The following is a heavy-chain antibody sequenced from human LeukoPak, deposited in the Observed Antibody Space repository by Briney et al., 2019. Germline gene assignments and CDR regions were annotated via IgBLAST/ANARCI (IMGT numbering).Heavy chain of an antibody. CDR1: GGSISSYY. D-gene: IGHD4-17*01. Sequence: SETLSLTCTVSGGSISSYYWGWIRQPPGKGLEWIGSIYYSGSTYYNPSLKSRVTISVDTSKNQFSLKLSSVTAADTAVYYCARDEGPICLYGDCPFDYWGQGNMVTVSS. CDR2: IYYSGST. J-gene: IGHJ4*02. CDR3: ARDEGPICLYGDCPFDY. V-gene: IGHV4-39*07.